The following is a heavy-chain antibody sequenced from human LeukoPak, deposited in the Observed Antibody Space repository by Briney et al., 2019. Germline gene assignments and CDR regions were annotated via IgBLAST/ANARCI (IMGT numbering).Heavy chain of an antibody. CDR3: AKDIGGSYGPSGAFDI. V-gene: IGHV3-23*01. J-gene: IGHJ3*02. Sequence: GGSLRLSCAASGFTFSSYSMNWVRQAPGKGLEWVSAISGSGGSTYYADSVKGRFTISRDNSKNTLYLQMNSLRAEDTALYYCAKDIGGSYGPSGAFDIWGQGTMVTVSS. CDR1: GFTFSSYS. D-gene: IGHD5-18*01. CDR2: ISGSGGST.